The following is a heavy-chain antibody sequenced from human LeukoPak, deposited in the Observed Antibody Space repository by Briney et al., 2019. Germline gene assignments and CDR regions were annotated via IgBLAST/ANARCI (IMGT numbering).Heavy chain of an antibody. CDR3: ARSYYGAGGDY. V-gene: IGHV4-31*03. CDR2: IYYSGST. CDR1: GGSISSGGYY. J-gene: IGHJ4*02. Sequence: PSETLSLTCTVSGGSISSGGYYWSWIRQHPGRGLEWIGYIYYSGSTYYNPSLKSRVTISVDTSKNQFSLKLSSVTAADTAVYYCARSYYGAGGDYWGQGTLVTVSS. D-gene: IGHD3-10*01.